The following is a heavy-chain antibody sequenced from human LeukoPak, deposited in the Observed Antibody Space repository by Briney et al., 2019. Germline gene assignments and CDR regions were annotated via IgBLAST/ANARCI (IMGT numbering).Heavy chain of an antibody. J-gene: IGHJ4*02. V-gene: IGHV3-9*01. CDR3: AKARMVRGVPYFDY. CDR1: GFTFDDYA. Sequence: GGSLRLPCAASGFTFDDYAMHWVRQAPGKGLEWVSGISWNSGSIGYADSVKGRFTISRDNAKNSLYLQMNSLRAEDTALYYCAKARMVRGVPYFDYWGQGTLVTVSS. D-gene: IGHD3-10*01. CDR2: ISWNSGSI.